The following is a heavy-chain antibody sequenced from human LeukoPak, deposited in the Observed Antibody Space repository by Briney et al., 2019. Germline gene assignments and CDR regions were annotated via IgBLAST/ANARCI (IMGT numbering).Heavy chain of an antibody. D-gene: IGHD2-21*01. V-gene: IGHV3-21*01. J-gene: IGHJ3*02. CDR2: ISSSSGYI. Sequence: GGSLRLSCAAPGFTFCSYNMNWVRQAPGKGLEWVSSISSSSGYIYYADSVKGRFTISRDNAKNSLYLQMNSLRAEDTAVYYCARSRTLWGAFDIWGEGTMVTVSS. CDR3: ARSRTLWGAFDI. CDR1: GFTFCSYN.